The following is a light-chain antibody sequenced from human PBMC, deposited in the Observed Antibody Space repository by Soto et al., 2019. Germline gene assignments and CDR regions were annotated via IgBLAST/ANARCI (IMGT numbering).Light chain of an antibody. J-gene: IGKJ1*01. CDR2: DAS. CDR3: QQYNIWPWT. V-gene: IGKV1-5*01. Sequence: DIQMTQSPSTLSASIGDRVTITCRASRSIDTWLAWYQQQPGKTPKVLIFDASTLESGVPSRFSGSGSGTEFTLTIGSLQPDDFATNYCQQYNIWPWTFGQGTRVDIK. CDR1: RSIDTW.